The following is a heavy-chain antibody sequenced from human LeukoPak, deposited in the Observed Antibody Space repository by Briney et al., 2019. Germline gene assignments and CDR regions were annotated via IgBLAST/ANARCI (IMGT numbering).Heavy chain of an antibody. J-gene: IGHJ6*03. Sequence: GGSLRLSCAASGFTFSSYSMNWVRQAPGKGLVWVSRINIAGSSTNYADSVKGRFTISRDNAKNTLYLQMNSLRAEDTAVYYCARAEKPNWGNYYYYCMDVWGKGTTVTVSS. V-gene: IGHV3-74*01. CDR1: GFTFSSYS. CDR2: INIAGSST. CDR3: ARAEKPNWGNYYYYCMDV. D-gene: IGHD7-27*01.